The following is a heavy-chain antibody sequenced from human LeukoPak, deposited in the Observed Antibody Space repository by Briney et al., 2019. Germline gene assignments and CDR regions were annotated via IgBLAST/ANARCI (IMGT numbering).Heavy chain of an antibody. CDR3: ARDLGAPKYVAYSVDY. V-gene: IGHV4-61*08. J-gene: IGHJ4*02. CDR2: VHYSDGA. Sequence: SETLSLTCIVSGASVSTGDYYWSWIRQPPGKRPECIAYVHYSDGATYNPSLQSRVTISIDRSKNQFSLRLMSVTAADTAVYYCARDLGAPKYVAYSVDYWGQGTLVTVSS. D-gene: IGHD3-16*01. CDR1: GASVSTGDYY.